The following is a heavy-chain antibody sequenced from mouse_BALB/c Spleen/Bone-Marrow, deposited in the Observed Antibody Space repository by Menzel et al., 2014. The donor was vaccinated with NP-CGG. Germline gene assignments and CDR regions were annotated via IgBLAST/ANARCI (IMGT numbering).Heavy chain of an antibody. CDR1: GYTFTSYW. CDR2: INPSTGYT. CDR3: ARSRTGTYFDY. J-gene: IGHJ2*01. V-gene: IGHV1-7*01. Sequence: QVQLKQSGAELAKPGASVKMSCKASGYTFTSYWMHWVKQRPGQGLEWTGYINPSTGYTEYNQKFKDKATLTADKSSSTAYMQLSSLTSEDSAVYYCARSRTGTYFDYWGRGTTLTVSS. D-gene: IGHD4-1*01.